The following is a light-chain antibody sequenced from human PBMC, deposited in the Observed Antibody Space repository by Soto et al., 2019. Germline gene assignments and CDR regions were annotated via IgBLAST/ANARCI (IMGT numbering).Light chain of an antibody. Sequence: QSALTQPASVSGSPGQSITISCTGTSSDVGGYNSVSWYQQHPGKAPKLMIYDVSNRRSGVSNRFSGSKSGNTASLTISGLQAEDEADYYCSSYTSRSTLVFGGGTKVTVL. CDR1: SSDVGGYNS. CDR3: SSYTSRSTLV. V-gene: IGLV2-14*01. J-gene: IGLJ2*01. CDR2: DVS.